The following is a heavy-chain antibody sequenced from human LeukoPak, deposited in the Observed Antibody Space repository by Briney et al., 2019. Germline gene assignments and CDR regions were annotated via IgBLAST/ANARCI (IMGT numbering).Heavy chain of an antibody. CDR3: ARDPGMGATKYYYYYGMDV. V-gene: IGHV3-64*01. D-gene: IGHD1-26*01. Sequence: GGSLRLSCAASGFTFSSYAMHWVRQAPGKGLEYVSAISSNGGSTYYANSVKGRFTISRDNFKNTLYLQMGSLRAEDMAVYYCARDPGMGATKYYYYYGMDVWGQGTTVTVSS. CDR1: GFTFSSYA. CDR2: ISSNGGST. J-gene: IGHJ6*02.